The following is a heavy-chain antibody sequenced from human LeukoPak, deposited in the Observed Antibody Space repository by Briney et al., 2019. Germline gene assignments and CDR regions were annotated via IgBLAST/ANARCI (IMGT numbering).Heavy chain of an antibody. CDR1: GFTVSNNY. CDR2: IYSGDKT. J-gene: IGHJ4*02. CDR3: ARGKTVAYYFDD. V-gene: IGHV3-53*01. Sequence: GGSLGLSCAVSGFTVSNNYMSWVHQAPGKGLEWVSLIYSGDKTYYADSVKGRFTISTDNSKNTLYLQMNSLRAEDTAVYYCARGKTVAYYFDDWGQGILVTVSS. D-gene: IGHD4-23*01.